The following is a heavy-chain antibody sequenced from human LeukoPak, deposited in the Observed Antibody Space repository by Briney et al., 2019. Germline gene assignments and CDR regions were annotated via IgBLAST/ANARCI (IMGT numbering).Heavy chain of an antibody. CDR1: GFTFRNYA. CDR3: AKAHIPLEWLLLYFDY. CDR2: IGGSGDNA. D-gene: IGHD3-3*01. J-gene: IGHJ4*02. V-gene: IGHV3-23*01. Sequence: PGGSLRLSCAASGFTFRNYAMSWVRQAPGKGLEWVSTIGGSGDNAYYADSVKGRFTISRDNSKNTLYLQMNSLRAEDTAVYYCAKAHIPLEWLLLYFDYWGQGTLVTVSS.